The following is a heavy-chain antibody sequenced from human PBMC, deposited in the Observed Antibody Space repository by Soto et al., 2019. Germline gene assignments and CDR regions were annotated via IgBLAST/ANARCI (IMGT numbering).Heavy chain of an antibody. J-gene: IGHJ4*02. CDR3: ASARGSSSWAFGY. CDR2: INPDGSQR. Sequence: GGSLRLSCAACGFRLSRSWVTWVRQAPGKGLEWVANINPDGSQRYYVDSVKGRFTISRDNSKNSLDLQMNSLRAEDTATYYCASARGSSSWAFGYWGQGALVTVSS. V-gene: IGHV3-7*05. CDR1: GFRLSRSW. D-gene: IGHD6-13*01.